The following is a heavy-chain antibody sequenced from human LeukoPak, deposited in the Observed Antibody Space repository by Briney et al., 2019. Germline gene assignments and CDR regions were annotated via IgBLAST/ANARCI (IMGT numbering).Heavy chain of an antibody. CDR1: GGSFSGYY. J-gene: IGHJ4*02. CDR3: ARAPTVYYYDSSGYYYATYYFDY. V-gene: IGHV4-30-4*08. D-gene: IGHD3-22*01. CDR2: IYYSGST. Sequence: SETLSLTCAVYGGSFSGYYWSWIRQPPGKGLEWIGYIYYSGSTYYNPSLKSRVTISVDTSKNQFSLKLSSVTAADTAVYYCARAPTVYYYDSSGYYYATYYFDYWGQGTLVTVSS.